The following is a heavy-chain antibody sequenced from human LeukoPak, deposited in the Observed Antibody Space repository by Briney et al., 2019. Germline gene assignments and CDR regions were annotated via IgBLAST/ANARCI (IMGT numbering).Heavy chain of an antibody. CDR1: GVSVSSYY. CDR2: ISNSVYT. D-gene: IGHD6-25*01. J-gene: IGHJ4*02. Sequence: SETLPLTCTVSGVSVSSYYWSWIRQPPGKGLEWIGYISNSVYTNYNPSLTSRVTMSVDTSKNQFSLKLTSVAAADTAVYYCARHARSDYANAKFDYWGQGALVTVSS. V-gene: IGHV4-59*08. CDR3: ARHARSDYANAKFDY.